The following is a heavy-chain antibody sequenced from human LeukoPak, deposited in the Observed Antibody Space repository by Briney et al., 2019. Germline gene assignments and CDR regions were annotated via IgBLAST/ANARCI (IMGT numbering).Heavy chain of an antibody. V-gene: IGHV3-23*01. J-gene: IGHJ4*02. CDR2: ISGSDDGT. CDR3: AKDSLDSSWYVY. D-gene: IGHD6-13*01. Sequence: PRGSLRLSSAASGFTFSTYALSSVREIPGKELGGVSAISGSDDGTYYADSVKGRFTISRDNSRNTLYLQMNTLRAEDTAVYYCAKDSLDSSWYVYWGQGTLVTVSS. CDR1: GFTFSTYA.